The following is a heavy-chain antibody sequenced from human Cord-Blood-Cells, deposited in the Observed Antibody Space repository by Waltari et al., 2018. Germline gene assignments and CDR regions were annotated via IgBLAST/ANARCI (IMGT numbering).Heavy chain of an antibody. CDR3: ARRGYYDLWSGYYDAFDI. J-gene: IGHJ3*02. CDR1: GFSLSNARVG. V-gene: IGHV2-26*01. Sequence: QVTLKESGPVLVKPTETLTLTCTVSGFSLSNARVGVSWIRQPPGKALEWLAHIFSNDERPYSPFLKSRLTISKDTSKSQVVLTMTNMDPVDTATYYCARRGYYDLWSGYYDAFDIWGQGTMVTVSS. CDR2: IFSNDER. D-gene: IGHD3-3*01.